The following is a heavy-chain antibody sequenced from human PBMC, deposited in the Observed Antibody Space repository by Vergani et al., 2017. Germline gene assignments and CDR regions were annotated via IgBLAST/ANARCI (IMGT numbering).Heavy chain of an antibody. CDR1: GFTFSSYA. D-gene: IGHD3-3*01. Sequence: EVQLLESGGGLVQPGGSLRLSCAASGFTFSSYAMSWVRQAPGKGLEWVSAISGSGGSTYYADSVKGRFTISRDNSKNTLYLQMNSLRAEDTAVYYCAGGSYYDFWSGYYDYYYYYMDVWGKGTTVTVSS. CDR2: ISGSGGST. J-gene: IGHJ6*03. CDR3: AGGSYYDFWSGYYDYYYYYMDV. V-gene: IGHV3-23*01.